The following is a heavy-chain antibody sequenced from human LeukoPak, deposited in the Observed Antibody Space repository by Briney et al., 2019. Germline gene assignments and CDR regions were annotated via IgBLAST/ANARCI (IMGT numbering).Heavy chain of an antibody. V-gene: IGHV1-69*13. D-gene: IGHD3-9*01. CDR1: GGTFLSYA. Sequence: GASVKVSCKASGGTFLSYAISWVRQAPGQGLEWMGGIIPIFGTANYAQKFQGRVTITADESTSTAYMELSSLRSEDTAVYYCARRLRGDNYDILTGYYREYDYWGQGTLVTVSS. CDR2: IIPIFGTA. CDR3: ARRLRGDNYDILTGYYREYDY. J-gene: IGHJ4*02.